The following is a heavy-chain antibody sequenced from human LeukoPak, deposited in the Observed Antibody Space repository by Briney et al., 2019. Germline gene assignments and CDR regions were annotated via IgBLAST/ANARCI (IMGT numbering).Heavy chain of an antibody. CDR3: ANVYSSSWYTTFSFDY. V-gene: IGHV4-39*07. Sequence: SETLSVTCTVSRGSISSSSYYWGWIRQPPGKGLEWIGSIYYSGSTYYNPSLKSRVTISVDTSKNQFSLKLSSVTAADTAVYYCANVYSSSWYTTFSFDYWGQGTLVTVSS. CDR2: IYYSGST. J-gene: IGHJ4*02. CDR1: RGSISSSSYY. D-gene: IGHD6-13*01.